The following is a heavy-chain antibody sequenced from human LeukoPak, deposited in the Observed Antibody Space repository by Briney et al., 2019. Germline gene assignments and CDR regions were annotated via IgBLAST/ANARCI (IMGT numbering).Heavy chain of an antibody. Sequence: GRSLRLSCAASGFSFSTFAMHWARQAPGKELEWVAVISSDGSNKYTADSVKGRFTISRDNSKNTLYLQMNSLRAEDTAVYYCSKGQWLVEQTFDYWGQGTLVTVSS. CDR1: GFSFSTFA. CDR2: ISSDGSNK. V-gene: IGHV3-30-3*01. CDR3: SKGQWLVEQTFDY. J-gene: IGHJ4*02. D-gene: IGHD6-19*01.